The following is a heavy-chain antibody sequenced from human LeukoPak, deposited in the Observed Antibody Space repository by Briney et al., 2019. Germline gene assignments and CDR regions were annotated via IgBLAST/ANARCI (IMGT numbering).Heavy chain of an antibody. CDR1: GGSISSGSYY. J-gene: IGHJ5*02. D-gene: IGHD4-11*01. Sequence: SQTLSLTCTVSGGSISSGSYYWSWIRQPAGTGLEWIGRIYTSGSTNYNPSLKSRVTISVDTSKNQFSLKLSSVTAADTAVYYCARDRLGDYSNYNWFDPWGQGTLVTVSS. V-gene: IGHV4-61*02. CDR2: IYTSGST. CDR3: ARDRLGDYSNYNWFDP.